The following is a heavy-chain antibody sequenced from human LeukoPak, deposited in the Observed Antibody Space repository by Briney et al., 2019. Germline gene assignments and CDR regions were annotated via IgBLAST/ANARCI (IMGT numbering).Heavy chain of an antibody. CDR3: ATYQRGYSYTY. J-gene: IGHJ4*02. V-gene: IGHV3-53*01. CDR1: GFTVSGNY. Sequence: GGSLRLSCAVSGFTVSGNYMSWVRQAPGKGLEWVSFIYSDGNTYYADSVKGRFTISRDSSKNTLYLQMNSLRAEDTAVYYCATYQRGYSYTYWGQGTLVTVSS. CDR2: IYSDGNT. D-gene: IGHD5-18*01.